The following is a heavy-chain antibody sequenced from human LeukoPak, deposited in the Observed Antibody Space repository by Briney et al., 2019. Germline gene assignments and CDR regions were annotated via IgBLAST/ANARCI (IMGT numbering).Heavy chain of an antibody. V-gene: IGHV5-51*01. D-gene: IGHD6-19*01. J-gene: IGHJ4*02. CDR3: ARHNSGLSGWQFDY. CDR1: GYSFTNYR. Sequence: GEPLQISCQGSGYSFTNYRIGWVRQMPGKGLEWMGIIYPGDSDTRYSPSFQGQVTISADKSISTAYLQWSSLKASDTAMYYCARHNSGLSGWQFDYWGQGTMVTVSS. CDR2: IYPGDSDT.